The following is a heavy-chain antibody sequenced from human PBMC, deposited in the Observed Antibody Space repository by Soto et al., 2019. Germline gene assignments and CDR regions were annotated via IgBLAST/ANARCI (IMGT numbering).Heavy chain of an antibody. D-gene: IGHD5-12*01. J-gene: IGHJ4*02. CDR3: AKGPLGSGYHIDD. V-gene: IGHV3-23*01. Sequence: GGSLRLSCAASGFTFSNYVMNWVRQAPGKGLDWVSAISASGGSTYYADSVKGRFTISRDNSKNTLYLQMSSLRAEDTAVYYCAKGPLGSGYHIDDWGQGTLVTVSS. CDR2: ISASGGST. CDR1: GFTFSNYV.